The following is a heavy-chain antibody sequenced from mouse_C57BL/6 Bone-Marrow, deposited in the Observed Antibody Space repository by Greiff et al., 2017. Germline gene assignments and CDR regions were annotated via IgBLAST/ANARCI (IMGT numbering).Heavy chain of an antibody. J-gene: IGHJ1*03. CDR1: GYTFTDYY. V-gene: IGHV1-26*01. CDR2: INPNNGGT. CDR3: ARYGGVADWYFDV. D-gene: IGHD1-1*02. Sequence: EVQLQQSGPELVKPVASVKISCKASGYTFTDYYMNWVKQSHGKSLEWIGDINPNNGGTSYNQKFKGKATLTVDKSSSTAYMELRSLTSEDSAVYYCARYGGVADWYFDVWGTETTVTVSS.